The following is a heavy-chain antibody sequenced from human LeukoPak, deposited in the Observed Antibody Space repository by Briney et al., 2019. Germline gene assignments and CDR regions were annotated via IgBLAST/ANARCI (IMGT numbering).Heavy chain of an antibody. D-gene: IGHD3-3*01. CDR3: ARDLSNWSLWSGYYI. CDR2: IWYDGSNK. J-gene: IGHJ4*02. Sequence: GGSLRLSCAASGFTFSSYGMHWVRQAPGKGLEWVAVIWYDGSNKYYADSVKGRFTISRDNSKNTLYLQMNSLRAEDTAVYYCARDLSNWSLWSGYYIWGQGTLVTVSS. V-gene: IGHV3-33*01. CDR1: GFTFSSYG.